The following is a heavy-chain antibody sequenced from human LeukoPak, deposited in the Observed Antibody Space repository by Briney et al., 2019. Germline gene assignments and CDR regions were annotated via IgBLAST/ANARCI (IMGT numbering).Heavy chain of an antibody. CDR1: GGSISSSSYY. D-gene: IGHD3-16*01. J-gene: IGHJ4*02. CDR2: ISGSGGSA. V-gene: IGHV3-23*01. CDR3: AKVSGWGHGSFDY. Sequence: ETLSLTCTVSGGSISSSSYYRGWIRQPPGKGLEWVSAISGSGGSAYYADSVKGRFTISRDNSKNTLYLQMNSLRAEDTAVYYCAKVSGWGHGSFDYWGQGTLVTVSS.